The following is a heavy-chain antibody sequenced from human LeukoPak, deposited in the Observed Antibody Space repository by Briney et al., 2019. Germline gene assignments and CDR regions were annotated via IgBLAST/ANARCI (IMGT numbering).Heavy chain of an antibody. CDR3: ARVRDGYNDAYDI. Sequence: ASVKVSCKTSGYSFTSYNLHWVRQAPGQRLEWMGIIKPSGGNTNYAQKFQGRVTMTRDTSTSTVYMELSSLKSEDTAVYYCARVRDGYNDAYDIWGQGTMVTVSS. D-gene: IGHD5-24*01. CDR2: IKPSGGNT. J-gene: IGHJ3*02. CDR1: GYSFTSYN. V-gene: IGHV1-46*01.